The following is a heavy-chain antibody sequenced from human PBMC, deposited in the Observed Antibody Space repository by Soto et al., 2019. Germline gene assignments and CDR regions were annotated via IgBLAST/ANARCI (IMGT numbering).Heavy chain of an antibody. D-gene: IGHD1-26*01. CDR3: ARDKGGWPDD. J-gene: IGHJ4*02. V-gene: IGHV4-59*01. CDR2: IYYTGST. Sequence: SETLSLTCTVSGGSLSTYYWSWIRQPPGKGLEWIGYIYYTGSTHYNPSLKSRVSISLDTSKNHFSLQLTSVTAADTAVYYCARDKGGWPDDWGQGTLVTVSS. CDR1: GGSLSTYY.